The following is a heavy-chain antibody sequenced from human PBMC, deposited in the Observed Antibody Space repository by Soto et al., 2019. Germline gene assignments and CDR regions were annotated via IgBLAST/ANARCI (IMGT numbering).Heavy chain of an antibody. CDR3: AREGEFVGATANWFDP. J-gene: IGHJ5*02. Sequence: SVKVSCKASGGTFSSYAISWVRQAPGQGLEWMGGIIPIFGTANYAQKFQGRVTITADKSTSTAYMELSSLRSEDTAVYYCAREGEFVGATANWFDPWGQRTLVTVSS. CDR2: IIPIFGTA. V-gene: IGHV1-69*06. D-gene: IGHD1-26*01. CDR1: GGTFSSYA.